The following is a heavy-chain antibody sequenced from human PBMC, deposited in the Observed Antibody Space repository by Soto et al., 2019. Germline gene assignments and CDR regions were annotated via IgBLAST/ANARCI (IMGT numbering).Heavy chain of an antibody. CDR3: ARGSTSQAMGWLPHYYYYYYMDV. D-gene: IGHD2-2*01. Sequence: PSETLSLTCTVSGGSISSYYWSWIRQPPGKGLEWIGYIYYSGSTNYNPSLKSRVTISVDTSKNQFSLKLSSVTAADTAVYYCARGSTSQAMGWLPHYYYYYYMDVWGKGTTVTVSS. CDR2: IYYSGST. V-gene: IGHV4-59*08. J-gene: IGHJ6*03. CDR1: GGSISSYY.